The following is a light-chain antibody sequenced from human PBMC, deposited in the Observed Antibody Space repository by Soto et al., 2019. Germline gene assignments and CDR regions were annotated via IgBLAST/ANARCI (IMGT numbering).Light chain of an antibody. CDR2: EVS. CDR3: MQVVNFPRVFT. J-gene: IGKJ5*01. Sequence: VMTQTPLSSAVTLGQPASISCRSSHSLVHSDGNTYVSWLQQRPGQPPKLLIYEVSKRFSGVPDRFSGSWSGTDFTLKISRVEPDDVGFYYCMQVVNFPRVFTFGQGTRLEIK. CDR1: HSLVHSDGNTY. V-gene: IGKV2-24*01.